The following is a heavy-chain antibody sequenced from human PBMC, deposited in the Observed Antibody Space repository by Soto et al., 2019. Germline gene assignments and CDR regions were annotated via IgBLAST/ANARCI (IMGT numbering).Heavy chain of an antibody. CDR1: GFTFSSYS. Sequence: EVQLVESGGGLVQPGGSLRLSCAASGFTFSSYSMNWVRQAPGKGLEWVSYISSSSSTIYYADSVKGRFTISRDNAKNSLYLQMNSLRDEDTAVYYCARDPFYYGSGSYYNGFDYWGQGTLVTVSS. D-gene: IGHD3-10*01. CDR2: ISSSSSTI. J-gene: IGHJ4*02. CDR3: ARDPFYYGSGSYYNGFDY. V-gene: IGHV3-48*02.